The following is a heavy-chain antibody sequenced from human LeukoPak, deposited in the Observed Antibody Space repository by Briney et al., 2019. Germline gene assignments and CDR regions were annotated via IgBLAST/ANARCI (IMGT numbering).Heavy chain of an antibody. CDR2: IYYSGST. V-gene: IGHV4-39*01. J-gene: IGHJ4*02. CDR1: GGSISSSSYY. Sequence: SETLSLTCTVSGGSISSSSYYWGWIRQPPGKGLEWIGSIYYSGSTYYNPSLKSQVTISVDTSKNQFSLKLSSVTAADTAVYYCARPDSSGYCYFDYWGQGTLVTVSS. CDR3: ARPDSSGYCYFDY. D-gene: IGHD3-22*01.